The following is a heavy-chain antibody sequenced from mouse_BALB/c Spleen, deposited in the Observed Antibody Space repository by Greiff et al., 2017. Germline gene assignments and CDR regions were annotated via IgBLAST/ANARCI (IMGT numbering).Heavy chain of an antibody. CDR2: IYPSDSYT. Sequence: VQLQQPGAELVRPGASVKLSCKASGYTFTSYWINWVKQRPGQGLEWIGNIYPSDSYTNYNQKFKDKATLTVDKSSSTAYMQLSSPTSEDSAVYYCTRYQLTGTLFDYWGQGTTLTVSS. CDR3: TRYQLTGTLFDY. V-gene: IGHV1-69*02. J-gene: IGHJ2*01. D-gene: IGHD4-1*01. CDR1: GYTFTSYW.